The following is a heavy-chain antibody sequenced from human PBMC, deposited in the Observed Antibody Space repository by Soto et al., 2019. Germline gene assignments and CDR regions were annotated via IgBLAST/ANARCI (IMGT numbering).Heavy chain of an antibody. CDR2: INHSGST. D-gene: IGHD2-8*02. CDR3: ARDTITGLFDY. J-gene: IGHJ4*02. Sequence: QVQLQQWGAGLLKPSETLSLTCAVYGGSFSGYYWTWIRQPPGTGLEWIGEINHSGSTNYNPSLKSRVTISVDTSKNQFSLKLTSVTAADTAVYYCARDTITGLFDYWGKGTLVTVSS. CDR1: GGSFSGYY. V-gene: IGHV4-34*01.